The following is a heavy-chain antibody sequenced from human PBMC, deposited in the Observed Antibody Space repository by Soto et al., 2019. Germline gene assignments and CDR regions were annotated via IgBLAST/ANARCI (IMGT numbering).Heavy chain of an antibody. CDR2: IYHSGST. J-gene: IGHJ4*02. CDR3: XXXAXAGTRVDY. V-gene: IGHV4-4*02. CDR1: GGSISSSNW. D-gene: IGHD1-26*01. Sequence: QVQLQESGPGLVKPSGTLSLTCAVSGGSISSSNWWSWVRQPPGKGLEWIGEIYHSGSTNYNPSLXXXXXXXXXXXXXXXXXXXXXXXXXXXXXXXXXXXAXAGTRVDYWGQGTLVTVSS.